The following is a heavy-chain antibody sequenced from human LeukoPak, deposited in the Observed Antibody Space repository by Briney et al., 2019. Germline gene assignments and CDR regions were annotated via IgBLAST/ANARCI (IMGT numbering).Heavy chain of an antibody. CDR2: IYHSGST. CDR1: GGSISTNNW. D-gene: IGHD3-16*01. V-gene: IGHV4-4*02. CDR3: ARETMITFGGAIDY. J-gene: IGHJ4*02. Sequence: PSGTLSLTCAVSGGSISTNNWWSWVRQPPGKGLEWIGEIYHSGSTNYNPSLKSRVTISVDASKNQFSLKLSSVTAADTAVYYCARETMITFGGAIDYWGQGTQVTVSS.